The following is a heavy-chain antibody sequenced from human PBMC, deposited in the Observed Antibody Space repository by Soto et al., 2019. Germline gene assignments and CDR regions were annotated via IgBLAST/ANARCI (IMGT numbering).Heavy chain of an antibody. J-gene: IGHJ5*02. CDR1: GFTFSSYA. CDR3: AKDRLYNRNYKGGYNWFDP. V-gene: IGHV3-23*01. CDR2: ISGSGGST. Sequence: SLSLSCAASGFTFSSYAMSWVRQAPGKGLEWVSAISGSGGSTYYADSVKGRFTISRDNSKNTLYLQMNSLRAEDTAVYYCAKDRLYNRNYKGGYNWFDPWGQGTLVTVSS. D-gene: IGHD1-7*01.